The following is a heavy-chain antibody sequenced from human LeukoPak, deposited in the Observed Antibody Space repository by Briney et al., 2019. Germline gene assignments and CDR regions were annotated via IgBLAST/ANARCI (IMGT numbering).Heavy chain of an antibody. CDR3: AKGGSSWYLGEEYFDY. CDR2: ISGSGGST. J-gene: IGHJ4*02. V-gene: IGHV3-23*01. CDR1: GFTFDDYA. Sequence: GGSLRLSCAASGFTFDDYAMSWVRQAPGKGLEWVSAISGSGGSTYYADSVKGRFTISRDNSKNTLYLQMNSLRAEDTAVYYCAKGGSSWYLGEEYFDYWGQGTLVTVSS. D-gene: IGHD6-13*01.